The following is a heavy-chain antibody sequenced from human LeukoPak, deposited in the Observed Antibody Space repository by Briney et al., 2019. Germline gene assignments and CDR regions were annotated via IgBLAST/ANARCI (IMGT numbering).Heavy chain of an antibody. CDR1: GFTFSSYG. D-gene: IGHD6-19*01. Sequence: GRSLRLSCAASGFTFSSYGMHWVRQAPGKGLEWVAVISYDGSNKYYADSVKGRFTISRDNSKNTLYLQMNSLRAEDTAVYYCAKLPIAVAGIGDDYWGQGTPVTVSS. J-gene: IGHJ4*02. CDR3: AKLPIAVAGIGDDY. V-gene: IGHV3-30*18. CDR2: ISYDGSNK.